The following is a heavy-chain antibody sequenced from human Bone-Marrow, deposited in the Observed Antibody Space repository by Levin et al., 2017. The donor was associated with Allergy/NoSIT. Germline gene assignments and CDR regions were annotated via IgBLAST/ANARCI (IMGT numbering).Heavy chain of an antibody. CDR2: IYHSGST. D-gene: IGHD5-12*01. V-gene: IGHV4-4*02. Sequence: SETLSLTCAVSGGSISSSNWWSWVRQPPGKGLEWIGEIYHSGSTNYNPSLKSRVTISVDKSKNKFSLKLSSVTAADTAVYYCARENVNIVATSPYYFDYWGQGTLVTVSS. J-gene: IGHJ4*02. CDR1: GGSISSSNW. CDR3: ARENVNIVATSPYYFDY.